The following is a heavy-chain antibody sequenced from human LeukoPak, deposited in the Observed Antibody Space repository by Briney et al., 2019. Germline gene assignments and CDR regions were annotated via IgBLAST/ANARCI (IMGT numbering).Heavy chain of an antibody. CDR2: INTNTGNP. Sequence: ASVKVSCKASGYPFTSYYMHWVRQAPGQGLEWMGWINTNTGNPTYAQGFTGRFVFSLDTSLSTAYLQISSLKAADTAVYYCARGYHATSGYCNDWGQGTLVTVSS. CDR1: GYPFTSYY. V-gene: IGHV7-4-1*02. J-gene: IGHJ4*02. CDR3: ARGYHATSGYCND. D-gene: IGHD3-22*01.